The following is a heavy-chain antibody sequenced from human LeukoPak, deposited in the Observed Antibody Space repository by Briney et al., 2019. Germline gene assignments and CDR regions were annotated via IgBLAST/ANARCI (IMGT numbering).Heavy chain of an antibody. Sequence: PGGSLRLSCAASGFTFSSYAVSWVRQAPGKGLEWVSGISGSGGSTYYADSVKGRFTISRDNSKNTLYLQMNSLRAEDTAVYYCAKDGSGCSGGSCYQNFDYWGQGTLVTVSS. CDR3: AKDGSGCSGGSCYQNFDY. D-gene: IGHD2-15*01. V-gene: IGHV3-23*01. CDR2: ISGSGGST. CDR1: GFTFSSYA. J-gene: IGHJ4*02.